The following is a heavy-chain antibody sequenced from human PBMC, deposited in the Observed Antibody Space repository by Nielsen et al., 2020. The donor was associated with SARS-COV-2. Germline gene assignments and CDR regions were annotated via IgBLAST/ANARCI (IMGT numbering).Heavy chain of an antibody. J-gene: IGHJ4*02. CDR1: GYSFTSYW. V-gene: IGHV5-10-1*01. CDR3: AMGATMVRGGDYFDY. D-gene: IGHD3-10*01. Sequence: GESLKISCKGSGYSFTSYWISWVRQMPGKGLEWMGRIDPSDSYTNYSPSFQGHVTISADKSISTAYLQWSSLKASDTAMYYCAMGATMVRGGDYFDYWGQGTLVTVSS. CDR2: IDPSDSYT.